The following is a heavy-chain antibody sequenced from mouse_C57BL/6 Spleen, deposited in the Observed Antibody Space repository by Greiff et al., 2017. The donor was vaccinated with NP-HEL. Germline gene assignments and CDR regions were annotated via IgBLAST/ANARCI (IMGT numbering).Heavy chain of an antibody. J-gene: IGHJ2*01. Sequence: VQLQQPGAELVMPGASVKLSCKASGYTFTSYWMHWVKQRPGQGLEWIGEIDPSDSYTNYNQKFKGKSTLTVDKSSSTAYMQLSSLTSEDSAVYYCARGDYAQGYWGQGTTLTVSS. CDR2: IDPSDSYT. CDR1: GYTFTSYW. CDR3: ARGDYAQGY. D-gene: IGHD1-1*02. V-gene: IGHV1-69*01.